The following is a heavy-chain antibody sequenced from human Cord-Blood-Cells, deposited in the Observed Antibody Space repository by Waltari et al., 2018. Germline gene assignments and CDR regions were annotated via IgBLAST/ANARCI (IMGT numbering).Heavy chain of an antibody. CDR2: INAGNGNT. J-gene: IGHJ2*01. D-gene: IGHD3-16*01. CDR3: ARAEIGGYWYFDL. V-gene: IGHV1-3*05. Sequence: QVQLVQSGAEEKKPGASVKVSCNASGYTFTSYALHWVRQAPGQRLEWMGWINAGNGNTKYSQKFQGRVTITRDTSASTAYMELSSLRSEDTAVYYCARAEIGGYWYFDLWGRGTLVTVSS. CDR1: GYTFTSYA.